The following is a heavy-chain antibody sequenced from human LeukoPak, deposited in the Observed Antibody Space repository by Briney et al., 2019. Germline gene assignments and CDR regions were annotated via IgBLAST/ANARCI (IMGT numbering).Heavy chain of an antibody. CDR1: GGSISNYY. Sequence: SETLSLTCTVPGGSISNYYWSWIRQPPGKGLEWIGYIYNSGHTNYNPSRKSRVTISEDTSKNQLSLKLSSVTAADTAVYYCARAAVTTSRYFQHWGQGTLVTVSS. D-gene: IGHD4-17*01. J-gene: IGHJ1*01. V-gene: IGHV4-59*01. CDR3: ARAAVTTSRYFQH. CDR2: IYNSGHT.